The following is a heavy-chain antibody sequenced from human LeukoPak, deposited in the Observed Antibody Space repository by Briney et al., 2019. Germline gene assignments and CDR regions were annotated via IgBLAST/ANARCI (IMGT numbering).Heavy chain of an antibody. J-gene: IGHJ6*04. CDR3: ARPTILPAAAMDV. D-gene: IGHD2-2*01. CDR2: IGTGATIT. V-gene: IGHV3-11*04. CDR1: GVTFSDYY. Sequence: PGGSLSLSCAASGVTFSDYYMSWIRQAPGKGLQWVSYIGTGATITYYADSVKGRFTISRDNAKNSLYLQMNSLRAEDTAVYYCARPTILPAAAMDVWGKGTTVTVSS.